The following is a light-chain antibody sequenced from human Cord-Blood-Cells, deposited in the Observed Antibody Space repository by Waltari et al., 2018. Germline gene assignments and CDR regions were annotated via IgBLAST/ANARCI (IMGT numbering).Light chain of an antibody. Sequence: QSALTQPASVSGSPGQSITISCTGTSSDVGSYNLVSWYQQHPGKAPKPMIYEGSKRPSGFSNRFAGSKSGNTASLTISGLQAEDEADYYCCSYAGSSNWVFGGGTKLTVL. CDR2: EGS. CDR3: CSYAGSSNWV. CDR1: SSDVGSYNL. V-gene: IGLV2-23*01. J-gene: IGLJ3*02.